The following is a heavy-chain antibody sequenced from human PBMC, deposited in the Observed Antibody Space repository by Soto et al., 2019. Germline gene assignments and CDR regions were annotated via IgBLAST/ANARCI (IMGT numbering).Heavy chain of an antibody. J-gene: IGHJ4*02. D-gene: IGHD4-17*01. V-gene: IGHV4-59*01. CDR3: ARDYGDYIFDY. CDR1: GGSISSYY. Sequence: SETLSLTCTVSGGSISSYYWSWIRQPPGKGLEWIGYIYYSGSTNYNPSLKSRVTISVDTSKNQFSLKLSSVTAADTAVYYCARDYGDYIFDYWGKGTLVTVSS. CDR2: IYYSGST.